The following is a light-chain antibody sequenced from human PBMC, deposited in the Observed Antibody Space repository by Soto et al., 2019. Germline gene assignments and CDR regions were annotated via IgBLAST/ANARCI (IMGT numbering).Light chain of an antibody. Sequence: EIVMMQSPATLSVSPGERATLSCRASQSVSGDLAWYQQKPGQAPRLFIYGPSTRATGIPARFSGSGSGTEFTLTISGLQSEDFAIYFCQQYKSWPITFGQGTRLEIK. CDR2: GPS. V-gene: IGKV3-15*01. J-gene: IGKJ5*01. CDR3: QQYKSWPIT. CDR1: QSVSGD.